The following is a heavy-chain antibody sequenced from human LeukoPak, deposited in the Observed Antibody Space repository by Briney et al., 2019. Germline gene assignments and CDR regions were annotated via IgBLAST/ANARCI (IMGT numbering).Heavy chain of an antibody. CDR3: ARDHDYGDAFDI. D-gene: IGHD4-17*01. Sequence: GGSLRLSCAASGFTFSSYGMHWVRQAPGKGLEWVAVIWYDGSNKYYADSVKGRFTISRGNSKNTLYLQMNSLRAEDTAVYYCARDHDYGDAFDIWGQGTMVTVSS. CDR2: IWYDGSNK. CDR1: GFTFSSYG. V-gene: IGHV3-33*01. J-gene: IGHJ3*02.